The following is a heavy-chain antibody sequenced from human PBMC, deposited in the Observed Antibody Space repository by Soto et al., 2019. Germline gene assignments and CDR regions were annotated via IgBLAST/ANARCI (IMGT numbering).Heavy chain of an antibody. CDR1: GYTFISYG. CDR3: ARDLDDILTGPNFDP. D-gene: IGHD3-9*01. V-gene: IGHV1-3*01. J-gene: IGHJ5*02. CDR2: INAYNGNT. Sequence: GASVKVSCKASGYTFISYGIHWVRQAPGQRLEWMGWINAYNGNTKYSQKFQDRVTFTRDTSASTAYMDLSSLTSGDAAVYYCARDLDDILTGPNFDPWGQGTLVTVSS.